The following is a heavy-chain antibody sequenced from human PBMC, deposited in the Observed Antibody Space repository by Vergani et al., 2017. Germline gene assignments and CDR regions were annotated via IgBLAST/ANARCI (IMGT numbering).Heavy chain of an antibody. CDR1: GFTFSDYY. CDR3: ATTLPYYYDSSGYPDY. V-gene: IGHV3-23*01. Sequence: EVQLLESGGGLVKPGGSLRLSCAASGFTFSDYYMSWIRQAPGKGLEWVSAISGSGGSTYYADSVKGRFTISRDNSKNTLYLQMNSLRAEDTAVYYCATTLPYYYDSSGYPDYWGQGTLVTVSS. D-gene: IGHD3-22*01. J-gene: IGHJ4*02. CDR2: ISGSGGST.